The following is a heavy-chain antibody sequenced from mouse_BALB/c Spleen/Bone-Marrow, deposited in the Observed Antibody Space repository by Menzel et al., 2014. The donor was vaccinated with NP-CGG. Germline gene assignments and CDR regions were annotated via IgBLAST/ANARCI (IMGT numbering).Heavy chain of an antibody. V-gene: IGHV3-5*02. CDR3: ARAWDYFDY. CDR2: IYYSGTI. Sequence: DVQLQESGPGLVKPSQTVSLTCTVTGISITTENYRWSWIRQFPGNKLEWIGYIYYSGTITYNPSLTSRTTITRDTSKNQFFLEMNSLTAEDTATCYCARAWDYFDYWGQGTTLTVSS. J-gene: IGHJ2*01. D-gene: IGHD4-1*01. CDR1: GISITTENYR.